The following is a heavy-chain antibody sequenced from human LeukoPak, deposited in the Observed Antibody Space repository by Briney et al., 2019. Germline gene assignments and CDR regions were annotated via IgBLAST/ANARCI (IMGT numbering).Heavy chain of an antibody. J-gene: IGHJ4*02. CDR1: GFTFSSYW. D-gene: IGHD6-13*01. CDR2: INTDGSST. CDR3: AKAVSSSWYDYFDY. Sequence: PGGSLRLSCAASGFTFSSYWMHWVRQAPGKGLVWVSRINTDGSSTSYADSVKGRFTISRDNAKNSLYLQMNSLRAEDMALYYCAKAVSSSWYDYFDYWGQGTLVTVSS. V-gene: IGHV3-74*01.